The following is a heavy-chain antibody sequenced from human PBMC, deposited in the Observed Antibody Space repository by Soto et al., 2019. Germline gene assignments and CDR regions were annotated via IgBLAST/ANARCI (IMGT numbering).Heavy chain of an antibody. CDR3: ARHCPDIVAAITWGCYFDY. J-gene: IGHJ4*02. CDR1: GGSISSSSYY. CDR2: IYYSGST. Sequence: SETLSLTCTVSGGSISSSSYYWGWIRQPPGKGLEWIGSIYYSGSTCYNPSLKSRVTISVDTSKNQFSLKLSSLTAADTAVYYCARHCPDIVAAITWGCYFDYWGQGTLVTVSS. D-gene: IGHD5-12*01. V-gene: IGHV4-39*01.